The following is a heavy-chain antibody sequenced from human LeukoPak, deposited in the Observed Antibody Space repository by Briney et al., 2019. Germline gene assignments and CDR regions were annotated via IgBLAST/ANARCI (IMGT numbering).Heavy chain of an antibody. Sequence: GGSLRLSCAASGFIFSSYEMHWVRQAPGKGLEWVSHITSSGTTIYYADSVKGRFTISRDNAKNSLYLQMNRLRAEDTAVYYCARDMGVIFSVFDYWGQGTLVTVSS. CDR1: GFIFSSYE. CDR3: ARDMGVIFSVFDY. V-gene: IGHV3-48*03. D-gene: IGHD3-10*01. CDR2: ITSSGTTI. J-gene: IGHJ4*02.